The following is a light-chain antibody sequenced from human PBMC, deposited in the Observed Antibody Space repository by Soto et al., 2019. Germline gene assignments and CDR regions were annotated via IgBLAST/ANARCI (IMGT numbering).Light chain of an antibody. CDR2: AAS. V-gene: IGKV1-39*01. CDR1: QSISSY. J-gene: IGKJ1*01. CDR3: QQSYSTPQAWT. Sequence: DIQMTQSPSSLSASVGDRVTITCRASQSISSYLNWYQQKPGKAPKLLIYAASSLQSGVPSRFXXSGSGTDFTLTISSLQPEDFAVYYCQQSYSTPQAWTFGQGTKVEIK.